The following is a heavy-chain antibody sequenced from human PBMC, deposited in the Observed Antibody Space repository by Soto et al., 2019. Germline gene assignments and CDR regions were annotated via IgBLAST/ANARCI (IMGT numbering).Heavy chain of an antibody. CDR3: ARDRGCSGGSCYSQDAFDI. CDR2: IIPIFGTA. V-gene: IGHV1-69*06. CDR1: GGTFSSYA. Sequence: QVQLVQSGAEVKKPGSSVKVSCKASGGTFSSYAISWVRQAPGQGLEWMGGIIPIFGTANYAQKFQGRVTITADKSTSTAYMELSGLRSEDTAVYYCARDRGCSGGSCYSQDAFDIWGQGTMVTVSS. J-gene: IGHJ3*02. D-gene: IGHD2-15*01.